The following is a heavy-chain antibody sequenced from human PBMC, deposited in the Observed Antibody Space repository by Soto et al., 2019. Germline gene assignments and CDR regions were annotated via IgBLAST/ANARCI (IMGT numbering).Heavy chain of an antibody. D-gene: IGHD3-10*01. CDR3: ARHPHWLRGSGSYLRLSWFDP. J-gene: IGHJ5*02. CDR2: INAGNGNT. Sequence: ASVKVSCKASGYTFTRYAMHWVLQAPGQMLECIGWINAGNGNTKYSQKFQGRVTITRDTSASAAYMELSSLSSEDTAVYYCARHPHWLRGSGSYLRLSWFDPWGQGTLVTVSS. V-gene: IGHV1-3*01. CDR1: GYTFTRYA.